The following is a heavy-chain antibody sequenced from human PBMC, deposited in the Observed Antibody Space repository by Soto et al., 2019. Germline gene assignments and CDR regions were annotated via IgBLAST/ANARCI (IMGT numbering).Heavy chain of an antibody. V-gene: IGHV3-23*01. CDR2: ILVGGST. CDR1: GFICSSYD. J-gene: IGHJ3*02. Sequence: PVGSLRLSCAVSGFICSSYDMSWFRQAPVKGLEWVSRILVGGSTHYEDAVKGRFTISRDTSKNTVYLQMNSRTAGDTAVYYCAKATATSGGAFEIYGQGTMVTVSS. D-gene: IGHD1-1*01. CDR3: AKATATSGGAFEI.